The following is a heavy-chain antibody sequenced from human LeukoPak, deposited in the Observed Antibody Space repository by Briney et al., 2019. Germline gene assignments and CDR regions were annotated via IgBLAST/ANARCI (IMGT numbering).Heavy chain of an antibody. Sequence: GGSLRLSCAASGFTFSSYAMSWVRQAPGKGLEWVSYISSSGSTIYYADSVKGRFTISRDNAKNSLYLQMNSLRAEDTAVYYCARARRWLQTLFDYWGQGTLVTVSS. J-gene: IGHJ4*02. V-gene: IGHV3-48*04. D-gene: IGHD5-24*01. CDR1: GFTFSSYA. CDR2: ISSSGSTI. CDR3: ARARRWLQTLFDY.